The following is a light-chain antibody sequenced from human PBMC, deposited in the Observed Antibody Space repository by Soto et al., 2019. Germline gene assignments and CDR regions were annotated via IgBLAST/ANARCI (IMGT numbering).Light chain of an antibody. V-gene: IGLV2-11*01. CDR2: DFS. Sequence: QSVLTQPRSVSGSPGQSVTISCTGTSSDVGGYNYVSWYQQHPGKAPKVMIYDFSKRPSGVPDRSPGSKSGNTASLTISGLQADDEADYYCCSYAGSHTIVFGTGTKVPV. J-gene: IGLJ1*01. CDR1: SSDVGGYNY. CDR3: CSYAGSHTIV.